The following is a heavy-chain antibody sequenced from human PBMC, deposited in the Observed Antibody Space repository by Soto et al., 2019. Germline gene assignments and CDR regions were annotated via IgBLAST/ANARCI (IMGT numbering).Heavy chain of an antibody. J-gene: IGHJ4*02. CDR2: IIPIFSTA. CDR3: ASHYDSSGYYYRGLDY. Sequence: QVQLVQSGAEVKKPGSSVKVSCKASGGTFSRYAISWVRQAPGQGLEWMGGIIPIFSTADYAQKFQGRVTITADESTSTGNMELSSLRSEDTAVYYCASHYDSSGYYYRGLDYWGQGTLVTVSS. CDR1: GGTFSRYA. D-gene: IGHD3-22*01. V-gene: IGHV1-69*12.